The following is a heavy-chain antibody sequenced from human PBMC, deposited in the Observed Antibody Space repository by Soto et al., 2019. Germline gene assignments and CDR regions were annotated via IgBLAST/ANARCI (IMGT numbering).Heavy chain of an antibody. V-gene: IGHV3-23*01. Sequence: EVQLLESGGGLVQPGGSLRLSCAASGFTFSSYAMSWVRQAPGKGLEWVSAISGSDGSTYYADSVKGRFTISRDNSKNTLYLQMNSLRAEATAVYYCAKDADSSGWSASFGKYYYYGMDVWGQGTTVTVSS. D-gene: IGHD6-19*01. J-gene: IGHJ6*02. CDR1: GFTFSSYA. CDR3: AKDADSSGWSASFGKYYYYGMDV. CDR2: ISGSDGST.